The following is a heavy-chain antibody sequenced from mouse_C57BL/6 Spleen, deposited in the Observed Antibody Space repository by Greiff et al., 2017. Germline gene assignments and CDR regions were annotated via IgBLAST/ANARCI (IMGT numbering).Heavy chain of an antibody. CDR1: GYSITSGYY. V-gene: IGHV3-6*01. Sequence: QSGPGLVKPSQSLSLTCSVTGYSITSGYYWNWIRQFPGNKLEWMGYISYDGSNNYNPSLKNRISITRDTSKNQFFLKLNSVTTEDTATYYCARGGLGRWYFDVWGTGTTVTVSS. D-gene: IGHD4-1*01. CDR3: ARGGLGRWYFDV. CDR2: ISYDGSN. J-gene: IGHJ1*03.